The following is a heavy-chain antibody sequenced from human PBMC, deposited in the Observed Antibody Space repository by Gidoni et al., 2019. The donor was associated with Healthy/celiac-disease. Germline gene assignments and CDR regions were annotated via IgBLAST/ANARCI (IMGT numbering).Heavy chain of an antibody. D-gene: IGHD3-22*01. CDR1: GFTFSSYS. Sequence: EVQLVESGGGLVKPGGSLRLSCAASGFTFSSYSMNWVRQAPGKGLEWVSSISSSSSYIYYADSVKGRFTISRDNAKNSLYLQMNSLRAEDTAVYYCARPSDYDSSGYYSEYDAFDIWGQGTMVTVSS. V-gene: IGHV3-21*01. CDR3: ARPSDYDSSGYYSEYDAFDI. J-gene: IGHJ3*02. CDR2: ISSSSSYI.